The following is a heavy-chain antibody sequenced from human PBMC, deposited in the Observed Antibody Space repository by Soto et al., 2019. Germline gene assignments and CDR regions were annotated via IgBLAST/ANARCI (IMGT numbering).Heavy chain of an antibody. D-gene: IGHD2-2*01. J-gene: IGHJ6*03. CDR1: GFTFSSYG. CDR3: AKGGYCSSTSCRIRYYYYMDV. Sequence: PGGSLRLSCAASGFTFSSYGMHWVRQAPGKGLEWVAVISYDGSNKYYADSVKGRFTISRDNSKNTLYLQMNSLRAEDTAVYYCAKGGYCSSTSCRIRYYYYMDVWGKGTTVTVSS. V-gene: IGHV3-30*18. CDR2: ISYDGSNK.